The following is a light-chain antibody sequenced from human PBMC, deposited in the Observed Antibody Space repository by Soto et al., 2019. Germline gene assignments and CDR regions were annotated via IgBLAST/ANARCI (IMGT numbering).Light chain of an antibody. V-gene: IGKV3-20*01. CDR1: QSISNSY. Sequence: EIVLTQSPGTLSLSPGERATLSCRASQSISNSYLAWYQQKPGQAPRLLIYGASSRATGVPDRFSGSGSGTDFTLTISRLEPEDFAVYYCQQYCSSPSFTFGQGTKLEIK. CDR3: QQYCSSPSFT. J-gene: IGKJ2*01. CDR2: GAS.